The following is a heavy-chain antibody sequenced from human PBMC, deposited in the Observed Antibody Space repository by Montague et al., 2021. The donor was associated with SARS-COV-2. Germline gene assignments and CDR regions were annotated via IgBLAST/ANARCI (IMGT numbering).Heavy chain of an antibody. CDR3: ARDQGGAVDYGMDV. J-gene: IGHJ6*02. V-gene: IGHV3-21*01. CDR2: IAGSGTYI. CDR1: GFTFSVDS. D-gene: IGHD2-21*01. Sequence: SLRLSCAASGFTFSVDSMNWVRQAPGKGLEWVSSIAGSGTYIYYADPVKGRFTISRVNAKNSLYLQMDSLRAEDTAVYYCARDQGGAVDYGMDVWGQGTTVTVSS.